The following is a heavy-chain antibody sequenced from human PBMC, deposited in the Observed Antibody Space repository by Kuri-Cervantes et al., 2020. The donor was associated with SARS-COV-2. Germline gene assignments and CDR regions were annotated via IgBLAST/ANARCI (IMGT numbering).Heavy chain of an antibody. Sequence: GESLKISCVVSGFSVSTNYMTWVRQAPGKGLGWVSLIYSGGSTDYADSVKGRFTISRDDSKNTLYLQMNSLRAEDTAVYYCARKAVTGSDWGQGTLVTVSS. CDR1: GFSVSTNY. CDR2: IYSGGST. V-gene: IGHV3-53*01. J-gene: IGHJ4*02. CDR3: ARKAVTGSD. D-gene: IGHD6-19*01.